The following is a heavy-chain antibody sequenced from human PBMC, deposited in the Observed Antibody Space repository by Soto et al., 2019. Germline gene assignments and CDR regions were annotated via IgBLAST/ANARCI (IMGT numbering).Heavy chain of an antibody. D-gene: IGHD3-3*01. V-gene: IGHV5-10-1*01. J-gene: IGHJ6*02. Sequence: XESLKISWKCSGNSFTSYWISWVRQLPGKGLEWLGRIDPSDSDTNYSPSFQGHVTISADKSISTAYLQWSSLKASDTAMYYCARTDSWTGYKASDVWGQGTTVTVSS. CDR3: ARTDSWTGYKASDV. CDR1: GNSFTSYW. CDR2: IDPSDSDT.